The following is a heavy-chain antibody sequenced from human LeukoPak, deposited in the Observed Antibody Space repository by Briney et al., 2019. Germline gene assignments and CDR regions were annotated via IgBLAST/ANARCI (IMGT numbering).Heavy chain of an antibody. CDR2: IYYSGTT. V-gene: IGHV4-39*01. D-gene: IGHD3-16*01. CDR1: GGSISSSNYY. J-gene: IGHJ6*03. Sequence: PSETLSLPCTVSGGSISSSNYYWGWIRQPPGQGLEWIGTIYYSGTTYYNPSLKSRVTISEDTSKNQFSLTLRSVTAADTAVYYCARQNLDYYYYYMDVWGKGTTVTVSS. CDR3: ARQNLDYYYYYMDV.